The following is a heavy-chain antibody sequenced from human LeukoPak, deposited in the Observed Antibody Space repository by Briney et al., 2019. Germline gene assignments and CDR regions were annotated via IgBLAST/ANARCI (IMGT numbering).Heavy chain of an antibody. D-gene: IGHD5-18*01. CDR2: INHSGST. Sequence: PSETLSLTCAVYGGSLSGYYWSWIRQPPGKGLEWIGEINHSGSTNYNPSLKSRVTISVDTSKNQFSLKLSSVTAADTAVYYCASAGYSYGYYWGQGTLVTVSS. CDR3: ASAGYSYGYY. CDR1: GGSLSGYY. J-gene: IGHJ4*02. V-gene: IGHV4-34*01.